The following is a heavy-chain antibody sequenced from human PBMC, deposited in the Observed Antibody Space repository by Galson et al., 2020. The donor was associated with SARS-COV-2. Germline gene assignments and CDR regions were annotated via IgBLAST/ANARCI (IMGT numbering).Heavy chain of an antibody. V-gene: IGHV4-39*01. Sequence: SEPLSLPCTVSGDSITSRSSYWGWIRQPPGEGLEWIVSMYYTGITYYNPSLKSRVPISGDTSRNQFSLKMRSVTAADTAVYYCGRLGRGSYGGRLWDYWGRGTLVIVSS. J-gene: IGHJ4*02. CDR3: GRLGRGSYGGRLWDY. CDR1: GDSITSRSSY. D-gene: IGHD2-21*01. CDR2: MYYTGIT.